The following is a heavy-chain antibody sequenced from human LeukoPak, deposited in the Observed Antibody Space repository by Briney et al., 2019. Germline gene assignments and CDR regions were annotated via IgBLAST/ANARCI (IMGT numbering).Heavy chain of an antibody. V-gene: IGHV1-18*01. D-gene: IGHD2-15*01. CDR3: ARDYCSGGSCYSLYGY. CDR1: GYTFTSYG. Sequence: GSVKVSCKASGYTFTSYGISWVRQAPGQGLEWMGWISAYNGNTSYAQKLQGRVTMTTDTSTSTAYMELRSLRSDDTAVYYCARDYCSGGSCYSLYGYWGQGTLVTVSS. CDR2: ISAYNGNT. J-gene: IGHJ4*02.